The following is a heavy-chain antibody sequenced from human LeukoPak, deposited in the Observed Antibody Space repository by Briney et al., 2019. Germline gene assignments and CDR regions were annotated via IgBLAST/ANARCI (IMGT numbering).Heavy chain of an antibody. CDR3: ARANDYGDNRAFDI. CDR2: ISSSSSYI. V-gene: IGHV3-21*01. D-gene: IGHD4-17*01. CDR1: GFTFSSYS. Sequence: PGGSLRLSCAASGFTFSSYSMNWVRQAPGKGLEWVSSISSSSSYIYYADSVKSRFTISRDNAKNSLYLQMNSLRAEDTAVYYCARANDYGDNRAFDIWGQGTMVTVSS. J-gene: IGHJ3*02.